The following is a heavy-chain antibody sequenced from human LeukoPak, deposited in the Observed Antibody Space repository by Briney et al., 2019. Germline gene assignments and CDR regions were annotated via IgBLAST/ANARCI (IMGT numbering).Heavy chain of an antibody. Sequence: PSETLSLTCTVSGGSFTTYYWSWIRQPPGKGLEWLGYINYSGSTTYSPSLKSRVTISVDAPKSQFSLKLTSVTAADTAVYYCARGIKAGLGEAPAYWGQGTLVTVSS. V-gene: IGHV4-59*01. J-gene: IGHJ4*02. CDR3: ARGIKAGLGEAPAY. CDR2: INYSGST. D-gene: IGHD3-10*01. CDR1: GGSFTTYY.